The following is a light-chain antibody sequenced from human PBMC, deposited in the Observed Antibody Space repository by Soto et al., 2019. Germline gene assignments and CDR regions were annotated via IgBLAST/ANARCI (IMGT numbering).Light chain of an antibody. Sequence: IVLTPSRDSLSVSLGARSTITCRSSQSVLYSSDYRNYWTWCHQKPAQPPTLLICWASTREAGVPDRFSGSRSGTDFTLTISSLQAEEVAVYYCQVYYGTPWTFGQGAKV. V-gene: IGKV4-1*01. CDR1: QSVLYSSDYRNY. CDR3: QVYYGTPWT. CDR2: WAS. J-gene: IGKJ1*01.